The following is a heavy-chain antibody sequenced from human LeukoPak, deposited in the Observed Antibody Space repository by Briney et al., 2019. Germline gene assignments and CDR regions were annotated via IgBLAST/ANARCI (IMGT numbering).Heavy chain of an antibody. CDR3: ARGGETYRVLDY. Sequence: TETLSLTCAVYGGSFSDYYWSWIRQPPGKGLEWIGEINHSECTNYIPSLKSRVTISVDTSKHQFSLKLTSVTAADTAVYYCARGGETYRVLDYWGQGTLVTVS. J-gene: IGHJ4*02. CDR2: INHSECT. CDR1: GGSFSDYY. V-gene: IGHV4-34*01. D-gene: IGHD3-16*02.